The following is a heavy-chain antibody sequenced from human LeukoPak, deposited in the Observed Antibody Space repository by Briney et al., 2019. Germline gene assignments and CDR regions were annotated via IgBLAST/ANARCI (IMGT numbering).Heavy chain of an antibody. D-gene: IGHD6-19*01. Sequence: GGSLRLSCAASGFTFSSYWMSWVRQAPGKGLEWVANIKQDGSEKYYVDSVKGRFTISRDNAKNSLYLQMNSLRAEDTAVYYCARPMYSSGWDFDYWGQGTLVTVSS. CDR2: IKQDGSEK. CDR1: GFTFSSYW. CDR3: ARPMYSSGWDFDY. J-gene: IGHJ4*02. V-gene: IGHV3-7*01.